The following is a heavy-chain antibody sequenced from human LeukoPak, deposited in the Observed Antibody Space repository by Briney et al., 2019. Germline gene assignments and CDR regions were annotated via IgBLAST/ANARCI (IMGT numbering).Heavy chain of an antibody. CDR2: ISGSGGST. D-gene: IGHD5/OR15-5a*01. CDR1: GFTFSSYA. Sequence: GGSLRLSCAASGFTFSSYAMSWVRQAPGKGLEWVSAISGSGGSTYYADSVKGRFTISRDNSKNTLYLQMNSLRAEDTAVYYCARVLEVVDVSTMDRPLGYWGQGTLVTVSA. J-gene: IGHJ4*02. CDR3: ARVLEVVDVSTMDRPLGY. V-gene: IGHV3-23*01.